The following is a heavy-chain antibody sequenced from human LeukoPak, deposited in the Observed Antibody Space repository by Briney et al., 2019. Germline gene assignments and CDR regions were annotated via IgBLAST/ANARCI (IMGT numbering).Heavy chain of an antibody. D-gene: IGHD2-21*02. CDR2: ISSSGSTI. CDR1: GFTFTDYY. CDR3: ARANLEIVVVTASYYFDY. J-gene: IGHJ4*02. V-gene: IGHV3-11*01. Sequence: GGSLRLSCAASGFTFTDYYMSWIRQAPGKGLEWVSYISSSGSTIYYADSVKGRFTISRDNAKNSLYLQMNSLRAEDTAVYYCARANLEIVVVTASYYFDYWGQGTLVTVSS.